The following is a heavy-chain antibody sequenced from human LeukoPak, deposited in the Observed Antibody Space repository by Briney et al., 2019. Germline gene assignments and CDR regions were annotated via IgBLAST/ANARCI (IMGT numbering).Heavy chain of an antibody. J-gene: IGHJ6*03. V-gene: IGHV4-39*07. D-gene: IGHD3-16*02. Sequence: PSETLSLTCTVSGGSISDYYWGWIRQPPGEGLEWIGSIYYSGSTYYNPSLKSRVTISVDTSKNQFSLKLSSVTAADTAVYYCARVYYDYVWGSYRYDSDYYYYMDVWGKGTTVTVSS. CDR1: GGSISDYY. CDR3: ARVYYDYVWGSYRYDSDYYYYMDV. CDR2: IYYSGST.